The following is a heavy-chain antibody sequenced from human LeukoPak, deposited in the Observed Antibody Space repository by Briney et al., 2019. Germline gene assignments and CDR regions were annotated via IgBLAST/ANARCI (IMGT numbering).Heavy chain of an antibody. CDR1: GFTFNTYE. D-gene: IGHD2-2*01. Sequence: GGSLRLSCAASGFTFNTYEMSWVRQAPGKGLEWVSSVSSSGTTMYHADSVKGRFTISRDNAKNSLYLQMNSLRAEDAAVYYCARRYCSSASCLFDYWGQGALVTVSS. J-gene: IGHJ4*02. V-gene: IGHV3-48*03. CDR3: ARRYCSSASCLFDY. CDR2: VSSSGTTM.